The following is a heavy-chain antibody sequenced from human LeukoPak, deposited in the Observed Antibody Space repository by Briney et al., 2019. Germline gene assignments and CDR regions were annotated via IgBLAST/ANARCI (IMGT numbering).Heavy chain of an antibody. CDR1: GFTFGDYA. CDR2: IRSKAYGGTT. V-gene: IGHV3-49*03. J-gene: IGHJ4*02. Sequence: GGSLRLSCTASGFTFGDYAMSWFRQAPGKGLERVGFIRSKAYGGTTEYAASVKGRFTISRDDSKSIAYLQMNSLKTEDTAVYYCTRGYCGGDCYSEHFAYWGQGTLVTVSS. CDR3: TRGYCGGDCYSEHFAY. D-gene: IGHD2-21*02.